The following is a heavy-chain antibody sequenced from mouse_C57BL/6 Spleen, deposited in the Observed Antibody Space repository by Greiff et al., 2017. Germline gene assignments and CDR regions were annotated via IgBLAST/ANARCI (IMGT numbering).Heavy chain of an antibody. CDR1: GYTFTDYE. CDR3: TRGGVRYYSNYGTMDD. Sequence: QVQLQQSGAELVRPGASVTLSCKASGYTFTDYEMHWVRQTPVHGLEWIGAVDPETGGTAYNQKFKGKAILTADKSSSTAYMELRSLTSEDSAVYYCTRGGVRYYSNYGTMDDWGQVTSVTVAS. V-gene: IGHV1-15*01. D-gene: IGHD2-5*01. CDR2: VDPETGGT. J-gene: IGHJ4*01.